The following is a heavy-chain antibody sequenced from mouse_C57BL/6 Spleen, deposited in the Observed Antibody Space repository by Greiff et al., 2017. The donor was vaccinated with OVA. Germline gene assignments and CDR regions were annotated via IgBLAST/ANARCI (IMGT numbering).Heavy chain of an antibody. CDR3: ANIYYGNYIAY. V-gene: IGHV3-6*01. J-gene: IGHJ3*01. CDR1: GYSITSGYY. Sequence: EVKLVESGPGLVKPSQSLSLTCSVTGYSITSGYYWNWIRQFPGNKLEWMGYISYDGSNNYNPSLKNRISITRDTSKNQFFLKLNSVTTEDTATYYCANIYYGNYIAYWGQGTLVTVSA. CDR2: ISYDGSN. D-gene: IGHD2-1*01.